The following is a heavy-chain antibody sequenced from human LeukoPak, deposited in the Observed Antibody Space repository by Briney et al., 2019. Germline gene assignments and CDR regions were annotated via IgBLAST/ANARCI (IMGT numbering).Heavy chain of an antibody. CDR1: GFTFSSYT. J-gene: IGHJ4*02. Sequence: GGSLRLSCAASGFTFSSYTMSWVRQAPGKGLEWVSTITTSDGNTYYADSVKGRFTVSRDNSKNTLYLQMNSMRAEDTAVYYCAKDGGLWVSAHWGDSWGRGTLVTVSS. D-gene: IGHD7-27*01. CDR3: AKDGGLWVSAHWGDS. CDR2: ITTSDGNT. V-gene: IGHV3-23*01.